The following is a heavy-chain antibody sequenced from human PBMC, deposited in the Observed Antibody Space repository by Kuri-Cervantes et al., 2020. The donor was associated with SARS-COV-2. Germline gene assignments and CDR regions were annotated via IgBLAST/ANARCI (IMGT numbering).Heavy chain of an antibody. CDR3: AKETNYYDRSGYYYAWFDP. CDR2: IYHSGST. CDR1: GGSISSGGYY. Sequence: LRLSCTVSGGSISSGGYYWSWIRQPPGKGLEWIGYIYHSGSTYYNSSLRGRVTISVDTSKSQFSLNLTSVTAADTAVYYCAKETNYYDRSGYYYAWFDPWGQGSLVTVSS. D-gene: IGHD3-22*01. V-gene: IGHV4-30-2*05. J-gene: IGHJ5*02.